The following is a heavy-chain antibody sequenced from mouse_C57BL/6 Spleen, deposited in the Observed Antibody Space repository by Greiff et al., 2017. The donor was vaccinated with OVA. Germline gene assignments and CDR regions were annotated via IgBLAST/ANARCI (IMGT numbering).Heavy chain of an antibody. D-gene: IGHD2-5*01. CDR1: GFTFTDYY. Sequence: EVQLVESGAGLVQPGGSVKLSCAASGFTFTDYYMYWVRQTPEQRLEWVASISTGGGGTYYPDTVKGRFTISKDNAKSTLYLQMSRLKYDDTALYYCAIRYSKSSMDYWGQGTSVTVSS. J-gene: IGHJ4*01. CDR3: AIRYSKSSMDY. CDR2: ISTGGGGT. V-gene: IGHV5-12*01.